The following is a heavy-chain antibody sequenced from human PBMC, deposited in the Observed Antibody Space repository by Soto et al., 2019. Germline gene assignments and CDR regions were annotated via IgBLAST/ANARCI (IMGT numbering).Heavy chain of an antibody. J-gene: IGHJ6*03. D-gene: IGHD2-2*01. CDR3: ARHYCSSTSCYFRYYYYMDV. Sequence: SETLSLTCTVSGGSISSSSYYWGWIRQPPGKGPEWIGSIYYSGSTYYNPSLKSRVTISVDTSKDQFSLKLSSVTAADTAVYYCARHYCSSTSCYFRYYYYMDVWGKGTTVTVSS. V-gene: IGHV4-39*01. CDR2: IYYSGST. CDR1: GGSISSSSYY.